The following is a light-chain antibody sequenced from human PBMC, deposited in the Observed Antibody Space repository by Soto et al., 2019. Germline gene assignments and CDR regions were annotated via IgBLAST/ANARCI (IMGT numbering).Light chain of an antibody. J-gene: IGLJ1*01. Sequence: QSALTQPASVSGSPGQSITISCTGTSSDVGGYNYVSWYQQHPGKAPKLMIYEVSNRPSGVSNRFSGSKSGNTASLTISGLQAEDEADYYRSSYTSSSTYVFDTGTKVTVL. CDR1: SSDVGGYNY. CDR3: SSYTSSSTYV. V-gene: IGLV2-14*01. CDR2: EVS.